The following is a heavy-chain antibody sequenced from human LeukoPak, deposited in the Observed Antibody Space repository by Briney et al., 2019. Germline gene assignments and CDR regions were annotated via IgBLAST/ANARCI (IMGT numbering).Heavy chain of an antibody. V-gene: IGHV3-48*03. D-gene: IGHD3-9*01. CDR2: ISSSGSTI. CDR3: AREGPSLTGYYGKNYFDY. CDR1: GFTFSSYE. J-gene: IGHJ4*02. Sequence: GGSLRLSCAASGFTFSSYEMNWVRQAPGKGLEWVSYISSSGSTIYYADSMKGRFTISRDNAKNSLYLQMNSLRAEDTAVYYCAREGPSLTGYYGKNYFDYWGQGTLVTVSS.